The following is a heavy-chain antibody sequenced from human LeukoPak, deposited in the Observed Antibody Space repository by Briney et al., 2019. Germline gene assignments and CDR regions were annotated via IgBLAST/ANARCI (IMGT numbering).Heavy chain of an antibody. D-gene: IGHD3-22*01. Sequence: GGSLRLSCAASGFTFSSYAMSWVRQAPGKGLEWVSAISGSGGSTYYADSVKGRFTISRDNSKNTLYLQMNSLRAEDTAVYYSAKGRGITMIVVAITQFDYWGQGTLVTVSS. CDR1: GFTFSSYA. V-gene: IGHV3-23*01. CDR3: AKGRGITMIVVAITQFDY. CDR2: ISGSGGST. J-gene: IGHJ4*02.